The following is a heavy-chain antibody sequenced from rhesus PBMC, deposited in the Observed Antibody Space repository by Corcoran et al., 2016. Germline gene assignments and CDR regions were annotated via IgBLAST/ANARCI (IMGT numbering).Heavy chain of an antibody. CDR1: GFTFSIYW. J-gene: IGHJ4*01. CDR2: INSGGVNT. CDR3: AKGVLTAPWFDY. V-gene: IGHV3S42*01. D-gene: IGHD2-15*01. Sequence: EVQLVESGGGLAKPGGSLRLSCAASGFTFSIYWMNWVRQTPGKGLEWISTINSGGVNTYYAASVEGRFTISRDNSKNTLSLQMNSLRAEDTAVYYCAKGVLTAPWFDYWGQGVLVTVSS.